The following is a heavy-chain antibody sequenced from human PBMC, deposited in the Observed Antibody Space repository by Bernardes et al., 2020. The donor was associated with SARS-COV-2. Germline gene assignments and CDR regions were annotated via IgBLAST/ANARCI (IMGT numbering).Heavy chain of an antibody. CDR1: GYTFTSYD. J-gene: IGHJ4*02. D-gene: IGHD3-3*01. CDR2: MNPNSGNT. V-gene: IGHV1-8*01. CDR3: ARSPFWSGYYYYFDY. Sequence: ASVKDSCKASGYTFTSYDINWVRQATGQGLEWMGWMNPNSGNTGSAQKFQGRVTMTRNTSMSTVYMELSSLRSEDTAVYYCARSPFWSGYYYYFDYWGQGTLVTVSS.